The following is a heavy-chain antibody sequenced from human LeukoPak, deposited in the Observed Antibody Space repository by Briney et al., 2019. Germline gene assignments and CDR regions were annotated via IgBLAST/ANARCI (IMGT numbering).Heavy chain of an antibody. CDR3: ARDRGDRKPFDY. D-gene: IGHD3-16*01. CDR1: GGSISSGGYY. J-gene: IGHJ4*02. CDR2: IYHSGST. V-gene: IGHV4-30-2*01. Sequence: PSHTLSLTCTVSGGSISSGGYYWSWIRQPPGKGLEWIGYIYHSGSTNYNPSLKSRVTMSVDTSKNQFSLKLSSVTAADTAVYYCARDRGDRKPFDYWGQGTLVTVSS.